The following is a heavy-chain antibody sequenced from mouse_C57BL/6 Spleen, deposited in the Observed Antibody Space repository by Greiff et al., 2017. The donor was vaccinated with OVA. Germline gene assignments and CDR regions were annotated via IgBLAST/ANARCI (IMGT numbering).Heavy chain of an antibody. V-gene: IGHV1-77*01. Sequence: QVQLKESGAELVKPGASVKISCTASGYTFTDYYINWVKQRPGQGLEWIGKIGPGSGRTYYNEKFKGKATLSADKSSSTAYMQLSSLTSEDSAVYFCAREGGLLRLRGNYFDYWGQGTTLTVSS. J-gene: IGHJ2*01. D-gene: IGHD3-2*02. CDR2: IGPGSGRT. CDR3: AREGGLLRLRGNYFDY. CDR1: GYTFTDYY.